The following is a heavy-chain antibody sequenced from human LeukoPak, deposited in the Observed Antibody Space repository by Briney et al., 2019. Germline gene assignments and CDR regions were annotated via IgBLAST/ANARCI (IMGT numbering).Heavy chain of an antibody. Sequence: PGWSLRLSCAASGFTFSSYSMNWVRQAPGKGLEWVSSISSSSSYIYYADSVKGRFTISRDNAKNSLYLQMNSLRAEDTAVYYCARVAYGSGSYQDYWGQGTLVTVSS. D-gene: IGHD3-10*01. CDR2: ISSSSSYI. V-gene: IGHV3-21*01. J-gene: IGHJ4*02. CDR3: ARVAYGSGSYQDY. CDR1: GFTFSSYS.